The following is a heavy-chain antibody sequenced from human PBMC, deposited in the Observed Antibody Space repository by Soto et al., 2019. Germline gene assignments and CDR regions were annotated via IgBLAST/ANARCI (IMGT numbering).Heavy chain of an antibody. Sequence: SETLSLTCNVSGGSISSYYWNWIRQSPGKGLEWIGYLSYSGSTNYNPSLKSRVAILGDASKNQFSLKLNSVTAADTAVYYCARADDKMSTLEYWGQGALVTVSS. J-gene: IGHJ4*02. D-gene: IGHD1-1*01. V-gene: IGHV4-59*01. CDR1: GGSISSYY. CDR2: LSYSGST. CDR3: ARADDKMSTLEY.